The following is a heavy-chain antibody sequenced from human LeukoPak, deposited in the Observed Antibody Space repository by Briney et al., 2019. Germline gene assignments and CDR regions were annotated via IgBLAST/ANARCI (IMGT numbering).Heavy chain of an antibody. CDR2: FHNSGTS. V-gene: IGHV4-59*01. D-gene: IGHD3-16*01. J-gene: IGHJ4*02. CDR1: DDSISDYY. Sequence: SETLSLSCTVSDDSISDYYRGWIRQPPGKGLEWIGYFHNSGTSTYNPSLKSRVTISADTSKNQFSLKLNSLTTADTAVYYCTRGAGWLIDYWGQGILVTVSS. CDR3: TRGAGWLIDY.